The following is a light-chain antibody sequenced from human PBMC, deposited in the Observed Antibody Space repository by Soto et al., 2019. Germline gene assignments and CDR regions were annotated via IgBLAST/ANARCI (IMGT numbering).Light chain of an antibody. CDR3: QQYNSYGT. V-gene: IGKV1-5*03. J-gene: IGKJ1*01. CDR1: QSISSW. Sequence: DTQMTQSPSTLYASVGDRVTIACRASQSISSWLAWYQQKPGKAPKLLIYKASSLESGVPSRFSGGGSGTEFTLTISSLQPDDFATYYCQQYNSYGTFGQGTKVDIK. CDR2: KAS.